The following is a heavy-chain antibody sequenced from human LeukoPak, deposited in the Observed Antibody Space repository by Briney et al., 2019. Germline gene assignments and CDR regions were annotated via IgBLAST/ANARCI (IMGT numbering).Heavy chain of an antibody. D-gene: IGHD3-22*01. CDR2: IYYSGRT. V-gene: IGHV4-39*01. J-gene: IGHJ1*01. CDR3: ARRRYYDGSGYLD. CDR1: GDSIRSSNYY. Sequence: SETLSRTCLVSGDSIRSSNYYWDWIRQPPGKGLEWIGSIYYSGRTYYNSSLKSRVSMSVDTTKNQFSLRLTSMTAADTAVYYCARRRYYDGSGYLDWGQGTLVIVS.